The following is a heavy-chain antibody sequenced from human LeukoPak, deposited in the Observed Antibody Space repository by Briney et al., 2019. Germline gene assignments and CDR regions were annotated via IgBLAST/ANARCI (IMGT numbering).Heavy chain of an antibody. V-gene: IGHV3-30*02. CDR1: GFTFGTCG. D-gene: IGHD3-9*01. CDR2: TWHNGSKK. CDR3: VRDLLTLPQKYFDS. Sequence: GGSLSLSCAGSGFTFGTCGMRWVRRAPGKGLEWVAFTWHNGSKKFYGDSGKGRFTISKNNSKNTMDPQMSSLRVEDTAVYYCVRDLLTLPQKYFDSWGQGTLVSISS. J-gene: IGHJ4*02.